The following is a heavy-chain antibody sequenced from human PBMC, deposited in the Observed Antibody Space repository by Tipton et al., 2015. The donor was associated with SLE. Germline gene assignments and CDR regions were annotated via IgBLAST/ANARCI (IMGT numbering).Heavy chain of an antibody. Sequence: TLSLTCTVSGVSISSRTYYWGWIRQPPGKGLEWIGYIYTSGSTNYNPSLKSRVTMSVDTSKNQFSLKLTSVTASDTAVYFCVRGGLFDPWGQGTLVTVSS. CDR1: GVSISSRTYY. J-gene: IGHJ5*02. CDR3: VRGGLFDP. CDR2: IYTSGST. V-gene: IGHV4-61*05.